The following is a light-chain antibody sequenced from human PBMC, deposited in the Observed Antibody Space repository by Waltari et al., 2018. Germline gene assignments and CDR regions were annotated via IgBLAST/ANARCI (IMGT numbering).Light chain of an antibody. J-gene: IGKJ2*01. V-gene: IGKV3-20*01. CDR2: GAS. Sequence: VLTQSPGTLSLSPGESATLSCRASQRLTKNYLAWYQQKPGQPPRLLIYGASSRSAGIPDRFSGSGSWTDFTLTISRLDPEDFAIYYCQQYGSSVMYTFGQGTKLEIK. CDR3: QQYGSSVMYT. CDR1: QRLTKNY.